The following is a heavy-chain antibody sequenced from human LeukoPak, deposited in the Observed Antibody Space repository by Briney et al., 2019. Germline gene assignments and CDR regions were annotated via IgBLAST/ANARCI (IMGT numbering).Heavy chain of an antibody. D-gene: IGHD2-15*01. J-gene: IGHJ4*02. CDR3: ARDHGGGSYFDY. CDR1: GFTFSSYA. Sequence: GRSLRLSCAASGFTFSSYAMHWVRQAPGKGLEWVAVISYDGSNKYYADSVKGRFTISRDNSKSTLYLQMNSLRAEDTAVYYCARDHGGGSYFDYWGQGTLVTVSS. CDR2: ISYDGSNK. V-gene: IGHV3-30*04.